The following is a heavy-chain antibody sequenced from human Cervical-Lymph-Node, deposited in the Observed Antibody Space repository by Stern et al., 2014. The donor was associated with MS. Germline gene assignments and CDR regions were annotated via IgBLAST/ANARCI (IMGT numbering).Heavy chain of an antibody. CDR3: ARLMATLDY. J-gene: IGHJ4*02. Sequence: VQLVESGGGLVKPGWSLRLSCAASGFTFTNYFMSWVRQAPGKGLEWVSNISHNGKIMYYADSVKGRFTISRDNTKNSVYLQMSNLKAEDTAVYYCARLMATLDYWGQGNLVTVSS. D-gene: IGHD5-24*01. V-gene: IGHV3-11*01. CDR1: GFTFTNYF. CDR2: ISHNGKIM.